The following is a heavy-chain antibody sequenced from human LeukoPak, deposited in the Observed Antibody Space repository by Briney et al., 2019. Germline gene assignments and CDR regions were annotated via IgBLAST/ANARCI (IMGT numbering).Heavy chain of an antibody. CDR2: ISIYTGNT. CDR3: ARVRGTALTAHPGYFDY. Sequence: ASVKVSCKASGYTFNSYGISWVRQAPGQGLEWMGWISIYTGNTKYGEKFQGRATMTRDTSTSTAYLEVRSLSSDDTAVYYCARVRGTALTAHPGYFDYWGQVTLVTVSS. D-gene: IGHD2-21*02. V-gene: IGHV1-18*04. CDR1: GYTFNSYG. J-gene: IGHJ4*02.